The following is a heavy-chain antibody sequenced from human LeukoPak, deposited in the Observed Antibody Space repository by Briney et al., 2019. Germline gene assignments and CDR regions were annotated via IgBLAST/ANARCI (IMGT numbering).Heavy chain of an antibody. CDR3: ARTHIPQYDFWTASI. CDR2: ISSISTHR. V-gene: IGHV3-21*01. J-gene: IGHJ4*02. D-gene: IGHD3-3*01. CDR1: GFTFSTYG. Sequence: GGSLRLSCEASGFTFSTYGMIWVRQAPGKGPEWVSSISSISTHRHYADAVKGRFTISRDNTKNSLYLQMDSLRVEDTAVYYCARTHIPQYDFWTASIWGQGTLVAVSS.